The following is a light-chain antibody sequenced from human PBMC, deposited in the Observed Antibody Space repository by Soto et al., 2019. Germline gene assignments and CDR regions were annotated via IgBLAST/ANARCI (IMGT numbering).Light chain of an antibody. Sequence: TQSPATLSVSPWDRATLSCRASQSINSNLAWYQQQPGQAPRLLIYDTSNRATDIPPRFSGSGSGTDFTLTISSLEPEDFAVYYCQQRTNWRITFGQGTRLEIK. V-gene: IGKV3-11*01. CDR3: QQRTNWRIT. J-gene: IGKJ5*01. CDR1: QSINSN. CDR2: DTS.